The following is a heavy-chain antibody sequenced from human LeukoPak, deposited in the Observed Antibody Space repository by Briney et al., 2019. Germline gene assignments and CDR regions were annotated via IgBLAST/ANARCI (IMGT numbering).Heavy chain of an antibody. CDR1: GFTFRSYW. CDR2: IKQDGSEK. D-gene: IGHD4-17*01. V-gene: IGHV3-7*03. Sequence: TGGSLRLSCAASGFTFRSYWMNWVRQAPGKGLEWVANIKQDGSEKYYVDSVKGRFTISRDNSKNSLYLQMNSLRAEDTAVYYCAKDSGDSPEYFQHWGQGTLVTVSS. CDR3: AKDSGDSPEYFQH. J-gene: IGHJ1*01.